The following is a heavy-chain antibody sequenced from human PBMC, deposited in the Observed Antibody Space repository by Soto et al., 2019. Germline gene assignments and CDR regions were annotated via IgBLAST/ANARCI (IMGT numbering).Heavy chain of an antibody. CDR3: AKDSHKGVDWTYVQYYYGMGV. V-gene: IGHV3-30*18. CDR2: ISYDGSNK. Sequence: SGGSLRLSCAASGFTFSSYGMHWVRQAPGKGLEWVAVISYDGSNKYYADSVKGRFTISRDNPKNTLYLQMNSLRAEDTAVYYCAKDSHKGVDWTYVQYYYGMGVWGQGTTVPVSS. CDR1: GFTFSSYG. D-gene: IGHD1-7*01. J-gene: IGHJ6*02.